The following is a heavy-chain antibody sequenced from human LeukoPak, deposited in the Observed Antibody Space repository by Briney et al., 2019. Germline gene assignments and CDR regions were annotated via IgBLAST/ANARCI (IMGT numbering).Heavy chain of an antibody. CDR3: ANFKKLGLFRPFDY. D-gene: IGHD7-27*01. Sequence: GGSLRLSCAASGFTFSSYAMSWVRQAPGKGLEWVSAISGSGGSTYYADSVKGRFTISRDNSKNTLYLQMNSLRAEDTAVYYCANFKKLGLFRPFDYWGQGTLVTVSS. V-gene: IGHV3-23*01. CDR1: GFTFSSYA. CDR2: ISGSGGST. J-gene: IGHJ4*02.